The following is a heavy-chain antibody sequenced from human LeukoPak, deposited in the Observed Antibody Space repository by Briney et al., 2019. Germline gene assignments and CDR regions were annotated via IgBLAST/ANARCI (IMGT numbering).Heavy chain of an antibody. V-gene: IGHV3-74*01. CDR1: GFTFSSYW. Sequence: PGGSLRLSCAASGFTFSSYWMHWVRQAPGKGLVWDSRINSDGSSTSYADSVKGRFTISRDNAKNTLYLQMNSLRAEDTAVYYCARLVRGVQYNWFDPWAREPWSPSPQ. J-gene: IGHJ5*02. CDR3: ARLVRGVQYNWFDP. CDR2: INSDGSST. D-gene: IGHD3-10*01.